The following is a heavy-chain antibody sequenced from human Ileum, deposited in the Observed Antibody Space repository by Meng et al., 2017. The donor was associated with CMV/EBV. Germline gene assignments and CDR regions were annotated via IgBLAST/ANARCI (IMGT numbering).Heavy chain of an antibody. V-gene: IGHV2-5*02. J-gene: IGHJ4*02. Sequence: QIHLNESVTTLVKPTQTLTLICTFSRFSLTRSGMGVGWIRQPPGKALEWLALIYWDDDKRYSPSLNNRLTITKDASKNQVVLSMTSMGPVDTATYYCAQTGPVRDYFQSWGQGTLVTVSS. CDR3: AQTGPVRDYFQS. CDR1: RFSLTRSGMG. D-gene: IGHD1-1*01. CDR2: IYWDDDK.